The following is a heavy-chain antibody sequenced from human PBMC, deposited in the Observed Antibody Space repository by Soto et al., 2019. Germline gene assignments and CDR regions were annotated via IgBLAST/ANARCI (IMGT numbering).Heavy chain of an antibody. CDR1: GCSINSYY. V-gene: IGHV4-59*08. CDR3: ARFLYDTGGSYSRYHGLDV. Sequence: LEMLSLTCTVSGCSINSYYWTWIRQPPGEGLEWIGYVYYSGSTKYNPSLRSRVTISVDMSKNQFSLKLSSLTAADTAVYYCARFLYDTGGSYSRYHGLDVWGQGTTVTVSS. D-gene: IGHD2-21*01. CDR2: VYYSGST. J-gene: IGHJ6*02.